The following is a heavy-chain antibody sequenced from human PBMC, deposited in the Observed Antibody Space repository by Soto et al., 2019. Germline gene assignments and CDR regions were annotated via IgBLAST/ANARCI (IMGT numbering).Heavy chain of an antibody. D-gene: IGHD1-26*01. CDR1: GFTFSSYA. J-gene: IGHJ4*02. Sequence: EVQLLESGGGLEQHGGSLRLSCAASGFTFSSYAMSWVRQAPGKGLEWVSAFSGSGGSTYYADSVKGRFTISRDNSKNTLYLQMNSLRAEDTAVYYCAKEVAYIVGALFDYWGQGTLVTVSS. V-gene: IGHV3-23*01. CDR3: AKEVAYIVGALFDY. CDR2: FSGSGGST.